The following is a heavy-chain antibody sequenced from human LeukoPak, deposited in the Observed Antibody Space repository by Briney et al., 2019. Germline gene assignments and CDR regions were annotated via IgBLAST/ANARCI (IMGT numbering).Heavy chain of an antibody. J-gene: IGHJ3*02. CDR3: AKGSREWELLDAFDI. CDR2: ISGSGVRT. D-gene: IGHD1-26*01. CDR1: GFTFNNYG. Sequence: PGGSLRLSCAASGFTFNNYGMSWVRQAPWKGLEWVSGISGSGVRTDYADSVKGRFTISRDNAKNTLYLQMNSLRAEDTAVYYCAKGSREWELLDAFDIWGQGTMVTVSS. V-gene: IGHV3-23*01.